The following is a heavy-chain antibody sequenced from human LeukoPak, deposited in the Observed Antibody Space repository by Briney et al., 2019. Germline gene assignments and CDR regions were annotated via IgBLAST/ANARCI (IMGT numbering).Heavy chain of an antibody. J-gene: IGHJ4*02. CDR2: IYYSGST. CDR3: ARVKGFDVLDY. Sequence: SETLSLTCAVYGGSFSGYYWSWIRQPPGKGLEWIGYIYYSGSTNYNPSLKSRVTISVDTSKNQFSLKLSSVTAADTAVYYCARVKGFDVLDYWGQGTLVTVSS. V-gene: IGHV4-59*01. CDR1: GGSFSGYY. D-gene: IGHD3-9*01.